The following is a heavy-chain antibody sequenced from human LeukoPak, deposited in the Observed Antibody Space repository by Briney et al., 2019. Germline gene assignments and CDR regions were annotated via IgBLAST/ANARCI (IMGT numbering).Heavy chain of an antibody. J-gene: IGHJ4*02. D-gene: IGHD2-2*01. CDR1: GYTFTSYG. CDR2: ISAYNVNT. Sequence: ASVKVSCKASGYTFTSYGISWVRQAPGQGLEWMGWISAYNVNTNYAQKLQGRVTMTTDTSTSTAYMELRSLRSDDTAVYYCARESIVVVPAWYSSSWPQGYFDYWGQGTLVTVSS. CDR3: ARESIVVVPAWYSSSWPQGYFDY. V-gene: IGHV1-18*01.